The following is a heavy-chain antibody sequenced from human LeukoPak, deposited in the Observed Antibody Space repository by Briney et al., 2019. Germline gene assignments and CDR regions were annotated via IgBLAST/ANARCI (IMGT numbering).Heavy chain of an antibody. CDR2: IHYSGNT. D-gene: IGHD4-17*01. CDR1: GGSISSYY. J-gene: IGHJ4*02. V-gene: IGHV4-59*01. CDR3: ARSIHDYGDFYFDF. Sequence: ETLSLTCTVSGGSISSYYWNWIRQPPGKGLEWIGYIHYSGNTNYNPSLKSRVTISVDTSKNQFSLNLSSVTAADTAIYYCARSIHDYGDFYFDFWGQGTLVTVSS.